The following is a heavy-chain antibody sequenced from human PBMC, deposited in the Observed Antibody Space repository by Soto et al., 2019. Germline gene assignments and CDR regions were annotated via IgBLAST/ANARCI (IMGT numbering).Heavy chain of an antibody. V-gene: IGHV4-61*01. CDR1: GGSVSGATYY. CDR3: ARDLYLRTGPWGMDV. CDR2: VYYSGTP. Sequence: SETLSLTCTVSGGSVSGATYYWNWIRQPPGKGLEWIGSVYYSGTPNYNPSLKSRVTISMDTSYNRLSLKLRSVTAADTAVYYCARDLYLRTGPWGMDVWGQGTTVTVSS. J-gene: IGHJ6*02. D-gene: IGHD3-9*01.